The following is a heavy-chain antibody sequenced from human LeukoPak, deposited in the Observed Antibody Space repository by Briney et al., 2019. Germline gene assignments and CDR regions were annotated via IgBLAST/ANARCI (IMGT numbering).Heavy chain of an antibody. V-gene: IGHV3-48*03. CDR2: ISSSGSTI. CDR3: ARGRGDIVVVVAANWLNWFDP. Sequence: GGSLRLSCAASGFTFRSYEMNWVRQAPGKGLEWVSYISSSGSTIYYADSVKGRFTISRDNAENSLYLQMNSLRAEDTAVYYCARGRGDIVVVVAANWLNWFDPWGQGTLVTVSS. CDR1: GFTFRSYE. D-gene: IGHD2-15*01. J-gene: IGHJ5*02.